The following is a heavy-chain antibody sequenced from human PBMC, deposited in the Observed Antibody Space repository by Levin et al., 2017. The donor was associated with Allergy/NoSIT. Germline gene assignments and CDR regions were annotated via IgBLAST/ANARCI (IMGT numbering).Heavy chain of an antibody. CDR1: GFTFSTNA. V-gene: IGHV3-23*01. CDR2: ISGSATST. J-gene: IGHJ6*03. CDR3: AKDGSSRYYQYYMDV. D-gene: IGHD6-6*01. Sequence: QPGGSLRLSCAASGFTFSTNAMGWVRQAPGKGLEWVSVISGSATSTYYADSVKGRFTISRDNSKNTVYLQMNSLRAEDTAVYYCAKDGSSRYYQYYMDVWGTGTTVTVSS.